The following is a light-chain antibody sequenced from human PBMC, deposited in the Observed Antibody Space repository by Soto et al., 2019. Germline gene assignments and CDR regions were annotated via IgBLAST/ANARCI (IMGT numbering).Light chain of an antibody. V-gene: IGLV1-40*01. CDR1: SSNIGAGYD. CDR3: QSYDSSLSGDV. CDR2: GNS. J-gene: IGLJ1*01. Sequence: QSVLTQSPSVSGAPGQRVTISCTGSSSNIGAGYDVHWYQQLPGTAPKLVIYGNSNRPSGVPDRVSGSKSGTSASLAITGLQAEDEADYYCQSYDSSLSGDVFGTGTKVTVL.